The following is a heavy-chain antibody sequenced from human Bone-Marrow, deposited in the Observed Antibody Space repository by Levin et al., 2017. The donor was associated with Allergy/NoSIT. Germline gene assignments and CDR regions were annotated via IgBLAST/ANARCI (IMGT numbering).Heavy chain of an antibody. J-gene: IGHJ3*02. CDR1: GFTFSEVW. Sequence: TTGGSLRLSCEDSGFTFSEVWMNWVRQAPGKGLEWVGRIKSIPAGGTTDYAAPVKGRFTISRDDSKNTLYLQMDSLKTEDTAVYYCSKLNTVNAFNMWGQGTMVTVSS. D-gene: IGHD4-11*01. CDR2: IKSIPAGGTT. CDR3: SKLNTVNAFNM. V-gene: IGHV3-15*01.